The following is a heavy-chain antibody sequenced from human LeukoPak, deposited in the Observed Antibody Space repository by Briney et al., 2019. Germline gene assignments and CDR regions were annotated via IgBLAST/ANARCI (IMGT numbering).Heavy chain of an antibody. Sequence: GGSLRLSCAASGFTVSSNYMSWVRQAPGKGLEWVSVIYSGGSTYYADSVKGRFTISRDNSKNTLYLQMNSLRAEDTAVYYCATSSSSWDYLGYWGQGTLVTVSS. J-gene: IGHJ4*02. D-gene: IGHD6-13*01. CDR3: ATSSSSWDYLGY. CDR1: GFTVSSNY. CDR2: IYSGGST. V-gene: IGHV3-66*01.